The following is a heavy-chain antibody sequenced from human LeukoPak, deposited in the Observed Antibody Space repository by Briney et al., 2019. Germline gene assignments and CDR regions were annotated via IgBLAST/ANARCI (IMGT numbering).Heavy chain of an antibody. Sequence: SETLSLTCTVSGGSISSYYWSWIRQPPGKGLEWIGYIYYSGSTNYNPSLKSRVTISVDASKNQFSLKLSSVTAADTAVYYCASGGGADAFDIWGQGTMVTVSS. D-gene: IGHD3-10*01. J-gene: IGHJ3*02. CDR1: GGSISSYY. V-gene: IGHV4-59*01. CDR2: IYYSGST. CDR3: ASGGGADAFDI.